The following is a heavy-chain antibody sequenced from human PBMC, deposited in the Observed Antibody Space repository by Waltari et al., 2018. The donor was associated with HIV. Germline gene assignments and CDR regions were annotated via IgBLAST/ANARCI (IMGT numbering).Heavy chain of an antibody. D-gene: IGHD3-3*01. CDR2: ISGSGGST. CDR1: GFTFSSYA. J-gene: IGHJ5*02. Sequence: EVQLLESGGGLVQPGGSLRLSCAASGFTFSSYAMSWVRQAPGKGLEWVSAISGSGGSTYYADSVKGRFTISRDNSKNTLYLQMNSLRAEDTAVYYCAKKIPITIFGVDQLRPGWFDPWGQGTLVTVSS. V-gene: IGHV3-23*01. CDR3: AKKIPITIFGVDQLRPGWFDP.